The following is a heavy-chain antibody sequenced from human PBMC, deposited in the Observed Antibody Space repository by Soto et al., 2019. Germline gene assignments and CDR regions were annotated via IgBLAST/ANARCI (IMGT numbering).Heavy chain of an antibody. CDR3: ARDRYSYYDFWSGSLPYYYYGMDV. CDR1: GFTVNSNY. CDR2: IYSDGST. V-gene: IGHV3-66*01. J-gene: IGHJ6*02. Sequence: GGSLRLSCAASGFTVNSNYMSWVRQAPGKGLEWVSVIYSDGSTYYADSVKGRFIISRDNSNNTLYFQMNSLRAEDTAVYYCARDRYSYYDFWSGSLPYYYYGMDVWGQGTTVTVSS. D-gene: IGHD3-3*01.